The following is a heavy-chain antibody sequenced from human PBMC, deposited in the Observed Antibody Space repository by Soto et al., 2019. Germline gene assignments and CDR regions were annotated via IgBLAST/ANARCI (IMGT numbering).Heavy chain of an antibody. CDR2: IYYSGST. CDR3: ASPEAAAGNWFDP. V-gene: IGHV4-59*01. D-gene: IGHD6-13*01. J-gene: IGHJ5*02. Sequence: KTSETLSLTCTVSGGSISSYYWSWIRQPPGKGLEWIGYIYYSGSTNYNPSLKSRVTISVDNSKNTLYLQMNSLRAEDTAVYYCASPEAAAGNWFDPWGQGTLVTVSS. CDR1: GGSISSYY.